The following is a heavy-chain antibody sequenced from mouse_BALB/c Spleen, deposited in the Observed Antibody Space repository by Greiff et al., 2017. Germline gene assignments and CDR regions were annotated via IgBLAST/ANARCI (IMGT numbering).Heavy chain of an antibody. CDR2: ISSGSSTI. CDR3: ARARSSRFDY. J-gene: IGHJ2*01. V-gene: IGHV5-17*02. CDR1: GFTFSSFG. Sequence: EVKLVESGGGLVQPGGSRKLSCAASGFTFSSFGMHWVRQAPEKGLEWVAYISSGSSTIYYADTVKGRFTISRDNPKNTLFLQMTSLRSEDTAMYYCARARSSRFDYWGQGTTLTVSS. D-gene: IGHD1-1*01.